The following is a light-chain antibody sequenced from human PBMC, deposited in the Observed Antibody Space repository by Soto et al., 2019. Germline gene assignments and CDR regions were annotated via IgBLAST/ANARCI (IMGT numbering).Light chain of an antibody. CDR1: QGISDH. CDR3: QKHNGAPFT. Sequence: DIQMTQSPSSLSASVGDRVIITCRASQGISDHLALYQQKPGKVPKLLIYAASTVQSGVPSRFSGSGSGTEFTLTISSLQPEDVATYYCQKHNGAPFTFGGGTKVEIK. J-gene: IGKJ4*01. V-gene: IGKV1-27*01. CDR2: AAS.